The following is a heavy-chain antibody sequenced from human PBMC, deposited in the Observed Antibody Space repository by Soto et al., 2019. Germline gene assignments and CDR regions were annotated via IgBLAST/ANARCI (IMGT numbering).Heavy chain of an antibody. CDR2: INAGNGNT. CDR1: GYTFTSYA. CDR3: ASDGGETGV. J-gene: IGHJ6*04. D-gene: IGHD3-16*01. V-gene: IGHV1-3*01. Sequence: QVQLVQSGAEVKKPGASVKVSCKASGYTFTSYAMHWVRQAPGQRLEWMGWINAGNGNTKYSQKFQGRVTITRDTSASPAYMEPSSLRSEDAAVDYCASDGGETGVWGEGSAVPICS.